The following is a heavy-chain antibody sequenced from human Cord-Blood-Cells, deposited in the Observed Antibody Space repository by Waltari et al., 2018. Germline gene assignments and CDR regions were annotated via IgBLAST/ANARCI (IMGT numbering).Heavy chain of an antibody. V-gene: IGHV1-69*09. Sequence: QVQLVQSGAEVKKPGSSVKVSCKASGGTFSSYAISWVRKAPGQGLEWMGRIIPILGIANYAQKFQGRVTITADKSTSTAYMELSSLRSEDTAVYYCARGTGDDYYYYYMDVWGKGTTVTVSS. CDR1: GGTFSSYA. CDR2: IIPILGIA. CDR3: ARGTGDDYYYYYMDV. D-gene: IGHD7-27*01. J-gene: IGHJ6*03.